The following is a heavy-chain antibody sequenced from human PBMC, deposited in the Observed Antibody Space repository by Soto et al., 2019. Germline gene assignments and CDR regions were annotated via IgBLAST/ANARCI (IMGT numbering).Heavy chain of an antibody. J-gene: IGHJ4*02. V-gene: IGHV3-33*01. D-gene: IGHD2-21*02. Sequence: GGSLRLSCAASGFTFSSYGMHWVRQAPGKGLEWVAVIWYDGSNKYYADSVKGRFTISRDNSKNTLYLQMNSLRAEDTAVYYCARGSISGDCNDYWGQGTLVTVSS. CDR3: ARGSISGDCNDY. CDR1: GFTFSSYG. CDR2: IWYDGSNK.